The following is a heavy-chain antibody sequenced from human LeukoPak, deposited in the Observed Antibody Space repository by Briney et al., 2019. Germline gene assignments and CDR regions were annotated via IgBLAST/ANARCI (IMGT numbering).Heavy chain of an antibody. Sequence: ASVKVSCKASGYTFTSYAMNWVRQAPGQGLEWMGWINTSTGNPTYAQGFTGRFVFSLDTSVSTAYLQISSLKAEDTAVYYCARDIRITRDLCYFDYWGQGTLVTVSS. CDR3: ARDIRITRDLCYFDY. J-gene: IGHJ4*02. D-gene: IGHD3-10*01. CDR1: GYTFTSYA. V-gene: IGHV7-4-1*02. CDR2: INTSTGNP.